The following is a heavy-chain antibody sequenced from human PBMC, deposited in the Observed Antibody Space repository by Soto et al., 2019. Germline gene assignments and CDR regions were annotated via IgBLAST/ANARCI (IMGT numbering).Heavy chain of an antibody. J-gene: IGHJ6*02. CDR3: ARDFDRGRNYDLLTGYYFYFYGMDV. CDR2: ISRDGTNE. Sequence: QVQLVESGGGVVQPGRSLRLSCAASGFTFSNYAMHWVRQAPGKGLEWVAVISRDGTNEYYADSVKGRFTISRDNPKNTLYLQMNSLRPEDTAVYCCARDFDRGRNYDLLTGYYFYFYGMDVWGQGTTVTVSS. D-gene: IGHD3-9*01. V-gene: IGHV3-30-3*01. CDR1: GFTFSNYA.